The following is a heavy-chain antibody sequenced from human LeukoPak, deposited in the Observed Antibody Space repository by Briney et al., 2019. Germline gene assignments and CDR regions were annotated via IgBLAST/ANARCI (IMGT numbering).Heavy chain of an antibody. Sequence: PGGSLRLSCAASEFSFSDYSMNWVRQAPGKGLEWLSYISSSGSTLYYADSVKGRFTISRDNAKNSLYLQMNSLRGEDTGVYYCARSGYLGPDYWGQGTLVTVSS. V-gene: IGHV3-48*04. D-gene: IGHD2-2*01. CDR1: EFSFSDYS. CDR3: ARSGYLGPDY. CDR2: ISSSGSTL. J-gene: IGHJ4*02.